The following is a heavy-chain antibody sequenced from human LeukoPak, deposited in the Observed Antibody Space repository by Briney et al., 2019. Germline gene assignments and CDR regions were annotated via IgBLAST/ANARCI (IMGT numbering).Heavy chain of an antibody. J-gene: IGHJ2*01. CDR3: AKVPHVRADSRTYFDL. CDR1: EFTFDDYA. Sequence: GRSLRLSCAAFEFTFDDYAMHWVRQAPGKGLEWVSGISWKSGSIGYADSVKGRFTISRDNAKNSLYLQMNSLRAEDTALYYCAKVPHVRADSRTYFDLWGRGTLVTVSS. V-gene: IGHV3-9*01. CDR2: ISWKSGSI.